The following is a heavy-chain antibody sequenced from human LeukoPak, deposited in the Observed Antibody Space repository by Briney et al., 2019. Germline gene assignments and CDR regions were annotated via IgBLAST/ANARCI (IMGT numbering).Heavy chain of an antibody. J-gene: IGHJ4*02. D-gene: IGHD3-9*01. CDR2: IYYSGST. CDR1: GGSISSSSYY. V-gene: IGHV4-39*01. Sequence: PSETLSLTCTVSGGSISSSSYYWCWIRQPPGRGLEWIGSIYYSGSTYYNPSLKSQVTISVDTSKNQFSLKLSSVTAADTAVYYCATTKYFDWSHYFDYWGQGTLVTVSS. CDR3: ATTKYFDWSHYFDY.